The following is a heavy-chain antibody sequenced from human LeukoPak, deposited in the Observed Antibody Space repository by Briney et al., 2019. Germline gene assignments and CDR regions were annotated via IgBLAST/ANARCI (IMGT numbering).Heavy chain of an antibody. Sequence: ASVKVSCKAFGYTFTSNYMHWVRQAPGQGLEWMGWINPNSGGTNYAQKFQGRVTMTRDTSISTAYMELSRLRSDDTAVYYCARVPPYSSGWFDYWGQGTLVTVSS. V-gene: IGHV1-2*02. CDR1: GYTFTSNY. CDR3: ARVPPYSSGWFDY. J-gene: IGHJ4*02. D-gene: IGHD6-19*01. CDR2: INPNSGGT.